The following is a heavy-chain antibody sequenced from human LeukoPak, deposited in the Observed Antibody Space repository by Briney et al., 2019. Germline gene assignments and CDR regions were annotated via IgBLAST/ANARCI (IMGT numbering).Heavy chain of an antibody. CDR1: GFTFDDYG. CDR3: ARAKVQLWLNYYYYMDV. D-gene: IGHD5-18*01. CDR2: INWNGGST. Sequence: PGGSLRLTCAASGFTFDDYGMSWVRQAPGKGLEWVSGINWNGGSTGYADSVKGRFTISRDNAKNSLYLQMNSLRAEDTALYYCARAKVQLWLNYYYYMDVWGKGTTVTVSS. V-gene: IGHV3-20*04. J-gene: IGHJ6*03.